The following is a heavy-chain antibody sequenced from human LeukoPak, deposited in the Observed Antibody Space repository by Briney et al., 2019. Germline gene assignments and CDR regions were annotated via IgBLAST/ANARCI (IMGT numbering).Heavy chain of an antibody. Sequence: GGSLGLSFAASGFTFSSCAMNWVRPAPGKGLEWGSSISGSCASTYDADSVKGRFTISRDNSKNTLYLQMNSLRAEDTAIYYCAKDRYGDYSFDSWGQGTLVTVSS. D-gene: IGHD4-17*01. CDR1: GFTFSSCA. CDR2: ISGSCAST. CDR3: AKDRYGDYSFDS. V-gene: IGHV3-23*01. J-gene: IGHJ4*02.